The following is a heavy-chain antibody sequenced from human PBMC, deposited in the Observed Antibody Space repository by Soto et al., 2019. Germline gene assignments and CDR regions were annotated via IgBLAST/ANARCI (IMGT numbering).Heavy chain of an antibody. J-gene: IGHJ4*02. CDR1: GYTLSDAN. CDR2: FNPRADTT. D-gene: IGHD1-26*01. CDR3: VRDLRVGGDY. Sequence: QVQLVQSGAEVKKPGASVKVSCKASGYTLSDANINWVRQAPGQGPEWMGIFNPRADTTNYAQKFQGRVTMTRDTSTSTVYMELSSLRSGDTAVYYCVRDLRVGGDYWGQGTLVTVSS. V-gene: IGHV1-46*01.